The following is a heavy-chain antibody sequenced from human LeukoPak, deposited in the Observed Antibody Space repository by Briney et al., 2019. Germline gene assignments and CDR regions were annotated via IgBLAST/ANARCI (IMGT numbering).Heavy chain of an antibody. CDR1: GFTFSSYS. Sequence: GGSLRLSCAASGFTFSSYSMNWVRQAPGKGLEWVSSISSSSSYIHYADSVKGRFTISRDNAKNSLYLQMNSLGAEDTAVYYCARDYFPRSTILWGQGTLVTVSS. CDR2: ISSSSSYI. J-gene: IGHJ4*02. CDR3: ARDYFPRSTIL. V-gene: IGHV3-21*01. D-gene: IGHD3-9*01.